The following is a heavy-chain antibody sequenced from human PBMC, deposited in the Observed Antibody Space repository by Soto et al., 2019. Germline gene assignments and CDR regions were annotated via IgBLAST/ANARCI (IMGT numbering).Heavy chain of an antibody. CDR3: AKDVLGLLWFGEPRVGFDP. V-gene: IGHV3-30*18. D-gene: IGHD3-10*01. CDR1: GFTFSSYG. Sequence: QVQLVESGGGVVQPGRSLRLSCAASGFTFSSYGMHWVRQAPGKGLEWVAVISYDGSNKYYADSVKGRFTISRDNSKNTLYLQMNSLRAEDTAVYYCAKDVLGLLWFGEPRVGFDPWGQGTLVTVSS. CDR2: ISYDGSNK. J-gene: IGHJ5*02.